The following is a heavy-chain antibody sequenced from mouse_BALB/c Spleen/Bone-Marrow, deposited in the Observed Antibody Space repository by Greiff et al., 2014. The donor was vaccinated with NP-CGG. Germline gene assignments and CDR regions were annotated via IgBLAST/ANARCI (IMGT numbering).Heavy chain of an antibody. V-gene: IGHV5-12-2*01. CDR3: AGHHDDYLCYALDY. D-gene: IGHD2-13*01. J-gene: IGHJ4*01. CDR2: ISNGGGSA. Sequence: EVHLEESGGGFVQPGASLKLSCAASGFTFSSYTMSWVRQTPEKRLEWVGYISNGGGSAYYSDTVKGRFTISRDHAKNTLYLQMSSLKSEDTAMYYCAGHHDDYLCYALDYWGQGTSVTVSA. CDR1: GFTFSSYT.